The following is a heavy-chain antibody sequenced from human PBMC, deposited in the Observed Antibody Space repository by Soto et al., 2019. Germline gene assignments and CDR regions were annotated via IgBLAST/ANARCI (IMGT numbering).Heavy chain of an antibody. CDR3: ARTAAAGKYYYGMDV. Sequence: GETLKISCKGSGYSFTSYWIGWVRQMPGKGLELMGIIYPGDSDTRYSPSFQGQVTISADKSISTAYLQWSSLKASDTAMYYCARTAAAGKYYYGMDVWGQGTTVTVSS. D-gene: IGHD6-13*01. CDR2: IYPGDSDT. V-gene: IGHV5-51*01. J-gene: IGHJ6*02. CDR1: GYSFTSYW.